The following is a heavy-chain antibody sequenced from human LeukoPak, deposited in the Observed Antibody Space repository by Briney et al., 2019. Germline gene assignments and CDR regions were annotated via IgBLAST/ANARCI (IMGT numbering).Heavy chain of an antibody. CDR3: AKDTPITIFGVVPPGAFDI. V-gene: IGHV3-23*01. D-gene: IGHD3-3*01. J-gene: IGHJ3*02. Sequence: GGSLRLSCAASGFTFSSYAMSWVRQAPGKGLEWVSAISGSGGSTYYADSVKGRFTISRDSSKNTLYLQMNSLRAEDTAVYYCAKDTPITIFGVVPPGAFDIWGQGTMVTVSS. CDR2: ISGSGGST. CDR1: GFTFSSYA.